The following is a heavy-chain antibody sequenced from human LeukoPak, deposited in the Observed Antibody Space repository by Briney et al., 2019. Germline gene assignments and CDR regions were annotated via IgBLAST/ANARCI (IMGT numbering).Heavy chain of an antibody. V-gene: IGHV1-46*01. Sequence: ASVKVSCKASGYTFTTYYIHWVRQAPGQGLEWMGIINPSGGSTSYAQKFQGRVTMTRDTSTSTIYMELSSLRSEDTAVYYCARRLDWYFDLWGRGTLVTVSS. D-gene: IGHD6-19*01. CDR3: ARRLDWYFDL. CDR1: GYTFTTYY. J-gene: IGHJ2*01. CDR2: INPSGGST.